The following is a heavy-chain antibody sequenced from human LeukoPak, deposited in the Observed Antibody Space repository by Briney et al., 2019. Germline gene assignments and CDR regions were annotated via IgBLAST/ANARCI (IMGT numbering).Heavy chain of an antibody. Sequence: GGSLRLSCAASGFTFSSYAMSWVRQAPGKGLERVAAISGGGNSPYYTDSVKGRFIISRDNSKNALYLQMNSLRAEDTAVYYCAKFSYSSGWLGYFDFWGQGSLVTVSS. CDR1: GFTFSSYA. D-gene: IGHD6-19*01. CDR3: AKFSYSSGWLGYFDF. J-gene: IGHJ4*02. CDR2: ISGGGNSP. V-gene: IGHV3-23*01.